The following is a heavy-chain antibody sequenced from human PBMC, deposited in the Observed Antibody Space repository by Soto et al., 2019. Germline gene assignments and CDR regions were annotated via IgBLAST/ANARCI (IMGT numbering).Heavy chain of an antibody. J-gene: IGHJ4*02. Sequence: EVQLVESGGGLVQPGGSLRLSCAVSGFTLSDHFMDWVRQAPGKGLEWVGRTKHKASSYATEYAASVKGRFTISRDDSYNSLYLHMSSLRTEDTAVYYCVAYLSYYVHWGQGTLVTVSS. V-gene: IGHV3-72*01. CDR2: TKHKASSYAT. CDR1: GFTLSDHF. D-gene: IGHD3-10*02. CDR3: VAYLSYYVH.